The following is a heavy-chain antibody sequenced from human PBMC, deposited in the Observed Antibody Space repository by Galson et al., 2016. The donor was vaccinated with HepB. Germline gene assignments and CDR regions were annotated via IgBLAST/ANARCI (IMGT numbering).Heavy chain of an antibody. J-gene: IGHJ4*02. CDR2: IIPVSGAA. V-gene: IGHV1-69*13. CDR3: ARYTNLRQPFDD. CDR1: GDTLSTFS. D-gene: IGHD1-1*01. Sequence: SVKVSCKASGDTLSTFSLGWVRQAPGQGLEWLGGIIPVSGAAHYTQSFQERVTITADDSTRTVYMEMHSLGSEDTAVYYCARYTNLRQPFDDWGQGTLVTVSS.